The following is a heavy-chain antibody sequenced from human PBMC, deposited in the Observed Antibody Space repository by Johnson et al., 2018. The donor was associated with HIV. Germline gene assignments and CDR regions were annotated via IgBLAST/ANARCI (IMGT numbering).Heavy chain of an antibody. J-gene: IGHJ3*02. CDR2: INWNGGST. CDR3: ARSHGSSGRGAFDI. D-gene: IGHD6-19*01. V-gene: IGHV3-20*04. CDR1: GFTFDDYA. Sequence: VQLVESGGGVVQPGRSLRLSCAASGFTFDDYAMHWVRQAPGKGLEWVSGINWNGGSTGYADSVKGRFTISRDNAKNSLYLQMNSLRAEDTALYYCARSHGSSGRGAFDIWGQGTMVTVSS.